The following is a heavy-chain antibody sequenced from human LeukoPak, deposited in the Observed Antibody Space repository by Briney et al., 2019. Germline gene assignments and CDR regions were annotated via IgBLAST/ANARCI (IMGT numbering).Heavy chain of an antibody. Sequence: GGSLRLSCAASGFTFSSYSMNWVRQAPGEGLEWVSYISSSSSTIYYADSVKGRFTISRDNAKNSLYLQMNSLRAEDTAVYYCARGQRDGYNSGDDYWGQGTLVTVSS. CDR1: GFTFSSYS. J-gene: IGHJ4*02. D-gene: IGHD5-24*01. V-gene: IGHV3-48*04. CDR3: ARGQRDGYNSGDDY. CDR2: ISSSSSTI.